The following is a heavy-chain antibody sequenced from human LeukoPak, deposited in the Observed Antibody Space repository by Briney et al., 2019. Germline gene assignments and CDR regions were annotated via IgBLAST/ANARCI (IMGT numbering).Heavy chain of an antibody. CDR3: ARVSLWFGELSYMDV. CDR1: GGSFSGYY. J-gene: IGHJ6*03. CDR2: INHSGST. Sequence: SETLSLTCAVYGGSFSGYYWSWIRQPPGKGLEWIGEINHSGSTNYNPSLKSRVTISVDTSKNQFSLKLSSVTAADTAVYYCARVSLWFGELSYMDVWGKGTTVTVSS. V-gene: IGHV4-34*01. D-gene: IGHD3-10*01.